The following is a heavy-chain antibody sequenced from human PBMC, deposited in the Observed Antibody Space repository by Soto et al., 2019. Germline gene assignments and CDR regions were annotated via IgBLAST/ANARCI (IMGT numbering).Heavy chain of an antibody. CDR3: ARSPAMTLYYFDY. V-gene: IGHV4-59*08. CDR1: GGSISSYY. Sequence: SETLSLTCTVSGGSISSYYWSWIRRPPGKGLEWIGYIYYSGSTNYNPSLKSRVTISVDTSKNQLSLKLSSVTAADTAVYYCARSPAMTLYYFDYWGQGALVTVSS. J-gene: IGHJ4*02. CDR2: IYYSGST.